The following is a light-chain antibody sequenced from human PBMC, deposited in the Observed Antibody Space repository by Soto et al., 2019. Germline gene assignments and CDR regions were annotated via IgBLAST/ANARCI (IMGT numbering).Light chain of an antibody. CDR3: QQRSNWPSIT. CDR2: DAS. Sequence: EIVFTQSPATLSLSPGEIATLSCRASQRVSSYLAWYHQKPGQAPRLLIYDASNRATVIPARFSGSVSGTDFTLTINSLEPEDSAVYYCQQRSNWPSITFGQGTRLEIK. CDR1: QRVSSY. V-gene: IGKV3-11*01. J-gene: IGKJ5*01.